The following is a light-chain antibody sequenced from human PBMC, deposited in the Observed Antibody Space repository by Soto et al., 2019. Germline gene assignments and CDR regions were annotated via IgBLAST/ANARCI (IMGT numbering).Light chain of an antibody. CDR2: GNS. V-gene: IGLV1-40*01. Sequence: QSVLTQPPSVSGAPGQRVTISCTGSSSNIGAGYHVLWYQQLPGTAPKLLIYGNSNRPSGVPDRFSGSKSGTSASLAITGLQAEDEADYYCQSYDSSLSGSVVFGGGTKLTVL. CDR3: QSYDSSLSGSVV. CDR1: SSNIGAGYH. J-gene: IGLJ3*02.